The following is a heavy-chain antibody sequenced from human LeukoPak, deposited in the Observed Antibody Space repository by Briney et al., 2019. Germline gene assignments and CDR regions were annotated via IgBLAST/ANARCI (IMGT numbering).Heavy chain of an antibody. V-gene: IGHV3-74*01. CDR1: GFTFSNYW. CDR3: IRDFRSADL. J-gene: IGHJ5*02. Sequence: GGSLRLSCVASGFTFSNYWMHWVRQPPGKGLVWVSRIYVDGRPTNYADSVKGRFTISRDNAKNTVYLEMYSLSVEDTATYYCIRDFRSADLWGQGTLVTVTS. CDR2: IYVDGRPT.